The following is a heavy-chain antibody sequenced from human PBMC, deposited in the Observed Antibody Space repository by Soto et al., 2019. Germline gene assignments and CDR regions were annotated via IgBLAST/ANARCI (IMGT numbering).Heavy chain of an antibody. J-gene: IGHJ6*02. CDR1: GGSFSGYY. CDR3: ARTPRYYYYYYGMDV. CDR2: INHSGST. V-gene: IGHV4-34*01. Sequence: SETLSLTCAVYGGSFSGYYWSWILQPPGKGLEWIGEINHSGSTNYNPSLKSRVTISVDTSKNQFSMKLSSVTAADTAVYYCARTPRYYYYYYGMDVWGQGTTVTVSS.